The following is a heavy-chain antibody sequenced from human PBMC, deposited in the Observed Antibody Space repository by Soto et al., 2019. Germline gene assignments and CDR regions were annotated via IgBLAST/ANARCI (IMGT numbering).Heavy chain of an antibody. Sequence: QVQLVQSGAEVKKPGASVKVSCKASGYTFTSYDINWVRQATGQGLEWMGWMNPNSGNTGYAQKFQGRVTMTRNTSISTAYMELSSLRSEDTAVYYCAGGGLIAARPGYYYYGMDVWGQGTTVTVSS. D-gene: IGHD6-6*01. J-gene: IGHJ6*02. CDR3: AGGGLIAARPGYYYYGMDV. CDR2: MNPNSGNT. V-gene: IGHV1-8*01. CDR1: GYTFTSYD.